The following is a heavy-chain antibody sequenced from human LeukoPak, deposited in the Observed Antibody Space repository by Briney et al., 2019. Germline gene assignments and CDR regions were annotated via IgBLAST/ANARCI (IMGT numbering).Heavy chain of an antibody. CDR1: GFTFSSYD. D-gene: IGHD2-21*01. CDR3: ARGGRYCGGDCYYGMDV. CDR2: IGTAGDT. Sequence: GGSLRLSCAASGFTFSSYDMHWVRHATGKGLEWVSAIGTAGDTYYPGSVKGRFTISRENAKNSLYLQMNSLRAGDTAVYYCARGGRYCGGDCYYGMDVWGQGTTVTVSS. V-gene: IGHV3-13*04. J-gene: IGHJ6*02.